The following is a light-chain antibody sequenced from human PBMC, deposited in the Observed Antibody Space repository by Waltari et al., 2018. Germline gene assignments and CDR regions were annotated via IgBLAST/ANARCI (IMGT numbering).Light chain of an antibody. CDR1: QSLVRCDGNTY. J-gene: IGKJ2*01. V-gene: IGKV2-30*02. CDR2: KVS. CDR3: MQGTHWPYT. Sequence: DAVLTQSPLSLPVTLGQPASTSCKPGQSLVRCDGNTYLQWFHQRPGQSPRRLIYKVSYRDSGVPDRFSGSGSGTDFTLKISRVEAEDVGVYYCMQGTHWPYTFGQGTKLDIK.